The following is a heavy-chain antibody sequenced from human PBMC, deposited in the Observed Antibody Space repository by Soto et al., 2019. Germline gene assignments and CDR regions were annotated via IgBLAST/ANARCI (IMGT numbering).Heavy chain of an antibody. CDR3: GRTKDFFYGVDV. J-gene: IGHJ6*02. CDR1: GVSISSSQW. CDR2: IYHNEHT. V-gene: IGHV4-4*02. Sequence: QVQLQESGPGLVKPSGTLSLTCAVSGVSISSSQWWSWVRQPPGRGLEWIGEIYHNEHTNYNPSLRSRVTMSLDKSKTQVSLKLSSVTAADTATYYCGRTKDFFYGVDVWGQGTTVTVSS.